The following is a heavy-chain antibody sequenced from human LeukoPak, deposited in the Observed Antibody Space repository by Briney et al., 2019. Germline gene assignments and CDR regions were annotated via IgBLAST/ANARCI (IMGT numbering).Heavy chain of an antibody. V-gene: IGHV3-30-3*01. CDR3: ARDGVAVAVMYYFDY. Sequence: GGSLRLSCAASGFTFSSYAMHWVRQAPGKGLEWVAVISYDGSNKYYADSVKGRFTISRDNSKNTLYLQMNSLRAEDTAVYYCARDGVAVAVMYYFDYWGQGTLVTVSS. CDR1: GFTFSSYA. J-gene: IGHJ4*02. D-gene: IGHD6-19*01. CDR2: ISYDGSNK.